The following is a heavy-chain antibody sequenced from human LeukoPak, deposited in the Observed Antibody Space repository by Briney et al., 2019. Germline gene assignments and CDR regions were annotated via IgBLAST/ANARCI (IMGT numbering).Heavy chain of an antibody. CDR1: RYTFTSYY. CDR2: INPSGGST. D-gene: IGHD2-15*01. CDR3: ARDPIGLSAALLDY. Sequence: ASVKVSCKGSRYTFTSYYMHWVRQAPGQGLEWMGIINPSGGSTSYAQKFQGSLTMTRDTSTSTIYMELSSLRSEDTAVYYCARDPIGLSAALLDYWGQGTLVTVSS. V-gene: IGHV1-46*01. J-gene: IGHJ4*02.